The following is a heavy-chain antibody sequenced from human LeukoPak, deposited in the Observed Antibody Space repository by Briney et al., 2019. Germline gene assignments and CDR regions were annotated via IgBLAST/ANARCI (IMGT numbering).Heavy chain of an antibody. CDR1: GFTFSSYW. CDR2: IKQDGSEK. J-gene: IGHJ4*02. Sequence: GGSLRLSCAASGFTFSSYWMTWVRQAPGKGLEWVANIKQDGSEKYYVDSVKGRFTISRDNAKNSLYLQMNSLGAEDTAVYYCAGGRDVYWFWGEGTLVTVSS. CDR3: AGGRDVYWF. D-gene: IGHD5-24*01. V-gene: IGHV3-7*01.